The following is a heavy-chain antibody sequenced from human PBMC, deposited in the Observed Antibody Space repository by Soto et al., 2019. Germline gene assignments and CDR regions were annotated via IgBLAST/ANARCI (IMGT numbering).Heavy chain of an antibody. Sequence: GGSLRLSCAASGFTVSSNYMSWVRQAPGKGLEWVSVIYSGGSTYYADSVKGRFTISRDNSKNTLYLQMNSLRAEDTAVYYCARVLYCSGGSCYWFDYWGQGTLVTVSS. J-gene: IGHJ4*02. CDR3: ARVLYCSGGSCYWFDY. CDR2: IYSGGST. V-gene: IGHV3-66*01. D-gene: IGHD2-15*01. CDR1: GFTVSSNY.